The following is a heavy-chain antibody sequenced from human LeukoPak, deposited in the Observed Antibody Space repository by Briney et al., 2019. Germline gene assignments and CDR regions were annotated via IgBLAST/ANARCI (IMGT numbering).Heavy chain of an antibody. CDR2: IHSTGST. CDR3: ARGHNWNDYFDP. J-gene: IGHJ5*02. D-gene: IGHD1-20*01. CDR1: SGSMSNYY. Sequence: SETLSLTCTVSSGSMSNYYWTWIRQPAGKGLEWVGRIHSTGSTTYNPSLMSRVSLSLDTSKNQFSLKVTSVTAADTAVYYCARGHNWNDYFDPWGQGTLVTVSS. V-gene: IGHV4-4*07.